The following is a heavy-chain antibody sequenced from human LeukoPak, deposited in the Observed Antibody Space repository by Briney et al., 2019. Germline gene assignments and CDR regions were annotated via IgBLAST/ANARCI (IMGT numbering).Heavy chain of an antibody. V-gene: IGHV1-2*02. CDR3: ARAAYDSNWFDP. J-gene: IGHJ5*02. D-gene: IGHD2-21*01. Sequence: ASVKVSCKASGCIFTGYYMHWVRQAPGQGLEWMGWINPNSGGTNYAQKFQGRVTMTRDTSISTAYMELSRLRSDDTAVYYCARAAYDSNWFDPWGQGTLVTVSS. CDR2: INPNSGGT. CDR1: GCIFTGYY.